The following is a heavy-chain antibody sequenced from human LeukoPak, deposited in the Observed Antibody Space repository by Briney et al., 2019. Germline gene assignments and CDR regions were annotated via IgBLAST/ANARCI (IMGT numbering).Heavy chain of an antibody. Sequence: ASVKVSCKASGGSFSNYAFSWVRQAPGQGLEWMGRITPIVDIATYIQKFQGRVTITADESTSTAYMELSSLRSEDTAVYYCARLCSGGSCYLCGPLTCDDYWGQGTLVTVSS. J-gene: IGHJ4*02. CDR3: ARLCSGGSCYLCGPLTCDDY. D-gene: IGHD2-15*01. CDR2: ITPIVDIA. V-gene: IGHV1-69*04. CDR1: GGSFSNYA.